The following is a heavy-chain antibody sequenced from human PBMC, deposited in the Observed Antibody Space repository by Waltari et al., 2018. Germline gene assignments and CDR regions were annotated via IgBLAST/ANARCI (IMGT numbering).Heavy chain of an antibody. Sequence: QVQLQESGPGLVKPSETLSLTCTVSGGSISSYYWSWIRQPPGKGLEWIGYIYYSGSTNYHPSLKSRVTISVDTSKNQFSLKLSSVSAADTATYFCASQDLHGDFYRTDVFDFWGRGTSVTVSS. V-gene: IGHV4-59*01. D-gene: IGHD2-21*02. CDR1: GGSISSYY. CDR2: IYYSGST. J-gene: IGHJ6*01. CDR3: ASQDLHGDFYRTDVFDF.